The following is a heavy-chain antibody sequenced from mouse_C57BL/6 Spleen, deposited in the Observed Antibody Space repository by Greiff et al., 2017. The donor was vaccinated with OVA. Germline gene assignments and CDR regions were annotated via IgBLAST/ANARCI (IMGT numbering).Heavy chain of an antibody. CDR3: ARSGYGSSYY. V-gene: IGHV1-69*01. CDR1: GYTFTSYW. J-gene: IGHJ2*01. Sequence: QVQLKQPGAELVMPGASVKLSCKASGYTFTSYWMHWVKQRPGQGLEWIGEIDPSDSYTNYNQKFKGKSTLTVDKSSSTAYMQLSSLTSEDSAVYYCARSGYGSSYYWGQGTTLTVSS. D-gene: IGHD1-1*01. CDR2: IDPSDSYT.